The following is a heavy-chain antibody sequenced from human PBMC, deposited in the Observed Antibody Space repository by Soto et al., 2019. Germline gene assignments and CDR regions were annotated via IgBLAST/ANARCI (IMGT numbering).Heavy chain of an antibody. Sequence: QVQLVQSGAEVKKPGASVKVSCEASGYTFTSYGISWVRQAPGQGLEWMGWISAYNGNTNYAQKLQGRVTMTTDTSTSTAYMELRSLRSDDTAVYYCARAPQQWLLWAYYYGMDVWGQGTTVTVSS. CDR3: ARAPQQWLLWAYYYGMDV. J-gene: IGHJ6*02. V-gene: IGHV1-18*01. D-gene: IGHD6-19*01. CDR1: GYTFTSYG. CDR2: ISAYNGNT.